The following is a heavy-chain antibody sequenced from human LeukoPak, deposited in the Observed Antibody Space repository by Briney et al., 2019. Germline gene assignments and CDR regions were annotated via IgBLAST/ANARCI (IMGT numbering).Heavy chain of an antibody. D-gene: IGHD3-22*01. CDR1: GFTFSSYA. Sequence: GGSLRLSCSASGFTFSSYAMHWVRQAPGKGLEYVSAISSNGGSTYYADSVKGRFTISRDNSKNTLYLQMSSLRAEDTAVYYCVKDPPYYYDSSGYYSDAFDIWGQGTMVTVSS. J-gene: IGHJ3*02. V-gene: IGHV3-64D*06. CDR2: ISSNGGST. CDR3: VKDPPYYYDSSGYYSDAFDI.